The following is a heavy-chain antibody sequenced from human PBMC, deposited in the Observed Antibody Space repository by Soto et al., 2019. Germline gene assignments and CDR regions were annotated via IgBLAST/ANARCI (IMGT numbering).Heavy chain of an antibody. J-gene: IGHJ5*02. CDR1: SYD. V-gene: IGHV3-13*01. D-gene: IGHD3-22*01. CDR3: ARAMYYYDNSGYYPGVWFDP. Sequence: SYDTHRVSKDTGKGLEWVSAIGTAGDTYYPGSVKGRFTISRENAKNSLYLQMNSLRAEDTAVYYCARAMYYYDNSGYYPGVWFDPWGQGTLVTVSS. CDR2: IGTAGDT.